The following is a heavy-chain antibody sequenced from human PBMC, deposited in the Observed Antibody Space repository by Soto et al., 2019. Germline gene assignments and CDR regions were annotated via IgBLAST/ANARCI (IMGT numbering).Heavy chain of an antibody. CDR3: AGVADKKVNSGYYYDPTPQQLDY. CDR2: IIPIFGTA. CDR1: GGTFSSYA. Sequence: QVQLVQSGAEVKKPGSSVKVSCKASGGTFSSYAISWVRQAPGQGLEWMGGIIPIFGTANYAQKFQGRVTITADESTSTAYMELSSLRSEDTAVYYCAGVADKKVNSGYYYDPTPQQLDYWGQGTLVTVSS. D-gene: IGHD3-22*01. V-gene: IGHV1-69*01. J-gene: IGHJ4*02.